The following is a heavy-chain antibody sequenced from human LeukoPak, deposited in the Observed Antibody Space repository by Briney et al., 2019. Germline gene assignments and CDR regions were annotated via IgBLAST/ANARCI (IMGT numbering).Heavy chain of an antibody. D-gene: IGHD2-15*01. Sequence: SETLSPTCTVSGGSISSGDYYWSWIRQPPGKGLEWIGYIYYSGSTYYNPSLKSRVTKSVDTSKNQFSLKLSSVTAADTAVYYCARSVMMVAPWAFDIWGQGTLVTVSS. CDR2: IYYSGST. CDR1: GGSISSGDYY. J-gene: IGHJ3*02. V-gene: IGHV4-30-4*01. CDR3: ARSVMMVAPWAFDI.